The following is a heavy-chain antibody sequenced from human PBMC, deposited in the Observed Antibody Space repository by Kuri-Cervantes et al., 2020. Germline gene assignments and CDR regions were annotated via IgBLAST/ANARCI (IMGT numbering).Heavy chain of an antibody. Sequence: ETLSLTCTVSGGPISSYYWSWIRQPPGKGLEWIGYIYYSGSTNYNPSLKSRVTISVDTSKNQFSLKLTSVTAADTAVYYCARGYSYGWRWFDPWGQGTLVTVSS. D-gene: IGHD5-18*01. CDR2: IYYSGST. CDR1: GGPISSYY. J-gene: IGHJ5*02. CDR3: ARGYSYGWRWFDP. V-gene: IGHV4-59*01.